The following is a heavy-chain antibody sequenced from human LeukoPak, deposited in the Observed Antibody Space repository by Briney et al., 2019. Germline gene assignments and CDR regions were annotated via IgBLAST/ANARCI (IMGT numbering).Heavy chain of an antibody. CDR2: ISGDAIYT. J-gene: IGHJ3*02. CDR1: GFTFSNYA. V-gene: IGHV3-23*01. D-gene: IGHD3-3*01. CDR3: ARDPYYDFWSDYGTEAFDI. Sequence: GGSLRLSCAASGFTFSNYAMTWARQARGKGLQWVSAISGDAIYTYYLDSVKGRFTTSRDNSKNTLFLQMNSLRADDTAVYYCARDPYYDFWSDYGTEAFDIWGQGTMVTVSS.